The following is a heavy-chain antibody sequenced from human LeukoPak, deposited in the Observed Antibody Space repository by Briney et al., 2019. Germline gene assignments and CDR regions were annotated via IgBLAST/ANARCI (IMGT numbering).Heavy chain of an antibody. D-gene: IGHD6-13*01. V-gene: IGHV4-34*01. CDR3: ARGRGSSWHYYFDY. J-gene: IGHJ4*02. CDR2: INHSGST. CDR1: GGSFXXYY. Sequence: TXSXTCXVXGGSFXXYYWSWIRQPPGKGLEWIGEINHSGSTNYNPSLKSRVTISVDTSKNQFSLKLSSVTAADTAVYYCARGRGSSWHYYFDYWGQGTLVTVSS.